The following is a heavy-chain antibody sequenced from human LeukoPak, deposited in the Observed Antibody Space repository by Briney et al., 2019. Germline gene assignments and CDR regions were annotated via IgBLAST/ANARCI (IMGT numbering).Heavy chain of an antibody. V-gene: IGHV3-48*01. Sequence: GGSLRLSCAASGFTFSIYSMNGVRQAPGKGLEGVSYISSSSSTIYFADSVKGRFTISRDTAKNSLYLQMNSLRAEDTAVYYCARGHYGDYVPFDYWGQGTLVTVSS. J-gene: IGHJ4*02. CDR2: ISSSSSTI. CDR1: GFTFSIYS. D-gene: IGHD4-17*01. CDR3: ARGHYGDYVPFDY.